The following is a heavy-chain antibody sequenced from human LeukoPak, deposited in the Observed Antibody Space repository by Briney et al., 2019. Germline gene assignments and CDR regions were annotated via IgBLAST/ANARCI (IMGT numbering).Heavy chain of an antibody. D-gene: IGHD6-13*01. CDR1: GFTFSAYS. V-gene: IGHV3-48*01. J-gene: IGHJ4*02. CDR3: AREGDGSSSRIAKNYFDY. Sequence: PGGSLRLSCAASGFTFSAYSMNWVRQAPGKGLEWVSYISSGGSTIYYADSVKGRFTISRDNAKNSLYLQMNSLRAEDTAVYYCAREGDGSSSRIAKNYFDYWGQGTLVTVSS. CDR2: ISSGGSTI.